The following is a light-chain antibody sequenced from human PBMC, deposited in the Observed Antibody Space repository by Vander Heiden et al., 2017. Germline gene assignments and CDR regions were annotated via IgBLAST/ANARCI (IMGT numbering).Light chain of an antibody. Sequence: EMVLTQSPGTLSLSPGERATLSCRASQSVSSSYLAWYQQKPGQAPRLLIYGASSRATGIPDRFSGSGSGTDFTLTISRLEPEDFAVYYCQQDGSPLYTFGQGTKLEIK. CDR2: GAS. V-gene: IGKV3-20*01. J-gene: IGKJ2*01. CDR3: QQDGSPLYT. CDR1: QSVSSSY.